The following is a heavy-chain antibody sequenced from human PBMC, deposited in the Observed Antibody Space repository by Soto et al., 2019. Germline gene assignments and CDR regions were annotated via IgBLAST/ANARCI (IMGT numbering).Heavy chain of an antibody. CDR2: IYYSGST. D-gene: IGHD6-19*01. J-gene: IGHJ6*02. V-gene: IGHV4-61*01. CDR3: ARDPGYSSGWYDYYYYGMDV. CDR1: GGSVSSGSYY. Sequence: PSETLSLTCTVSGGSVSSGSYYWSWIRQPPGKGLEWIGYIYYSGSTNYNPSLKSRVTISVDTSKNQFSLKLSSVTAADTAVYYCARDPGYSSGWYDYYYYGMDVWGQGTTVTVSS.